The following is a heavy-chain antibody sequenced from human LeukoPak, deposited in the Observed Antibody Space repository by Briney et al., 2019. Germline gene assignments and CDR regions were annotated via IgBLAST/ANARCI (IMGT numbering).Heavy chain of an antibody. CDR2: IYHSGST. J-gene: IGHJ6*02. V-gene: IGHV4-30-2*01. CDR1: GGSISSGGYS. CDR3: ARGAASYYGMDV. Sequence: SQTLSLTCAVSGGSISSGGYSWSWIRQPPGKGLEWIGYIYHSGSTYYNPSLKSRVTISVDRSKNQFSLKPSSVTAADTAVYYCARGAASYYGMDVWGQGTTVTVSS. D-gene: IGHD6-25*01.